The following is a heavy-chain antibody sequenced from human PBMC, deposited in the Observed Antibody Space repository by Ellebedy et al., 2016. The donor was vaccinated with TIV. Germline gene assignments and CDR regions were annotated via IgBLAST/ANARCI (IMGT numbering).Heavy chain of an antibody. Sequence: GESLKISXAASGFIFRRYALTWVRQAPGKGLEWVSTIRGDYGSTYYADSVKGRFAISGDNSKSTLYLQMNSLRAEDTAVYYCARDAPRSRFIDFDYWGQGTLVTVDS. CDR3: ARDAPRSRFIDFDY. V-gene: IGHV3-23*01. CDR1: GFIFRRYA. CDR2: IRGDYGST. J-gene: IGHJ4*02. D-gene: IGHD3-16*02.